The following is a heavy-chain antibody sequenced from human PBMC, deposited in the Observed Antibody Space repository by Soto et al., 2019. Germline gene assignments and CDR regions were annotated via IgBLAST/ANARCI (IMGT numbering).Heavy chain of an antibody. CDR1: GYTFTSYA. V-gene: IGHV1-3*01. Sequence: GASVKVSCKASGYTFTSYAMHWMRQAPGQRLEWMGWINAGNGNTKYSQKFQGRVTITMEKSTSTAYMELSSLRSEDTAVYYCARVPLRGIAAAGGPFDYWGQGTLVTVSS. D-gene: IGHD6-13*01. J-gene: IGHJ4*02. CDR3: ARVPLRGIAAAGGPFDY. CDR2: INAGNGNT.